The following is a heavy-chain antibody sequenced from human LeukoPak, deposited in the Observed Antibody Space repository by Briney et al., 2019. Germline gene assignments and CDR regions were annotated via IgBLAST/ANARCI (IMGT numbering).Heavy chain of an antibody. CDR1: GGSISSGGYS. J-gene: IGHJ4*02. V-gene: IGHV4-30-2*01. CDR2: INHSGST. CDR3: ARGSIAARRSLDY. D-gene: IGHD6-6*01. Sequence: PSQTLSLTCAVSGGSISSGGYSWSWIRQPPGKGLEWIGEINHSGSTNYNPSLKSRVTISVDTSKNQFSLKLSSVTAADTAVYYCARGSIAARRSLDYWGQGTLVTVSS.